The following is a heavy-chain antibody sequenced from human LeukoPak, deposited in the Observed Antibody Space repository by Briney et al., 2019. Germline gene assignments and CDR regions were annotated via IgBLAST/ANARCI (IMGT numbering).Heavy chain of an antibody. Sequence: GSLRLSCAASGFTFSSYAMHWVRQAPGKGLEWVAVISYDGSNKYYADSVKGRFTISRDNSKNTLYLQMNSLRAEDTAVYYCARDRGSYGSLDYWGQGTLVTVSS. CDR2: ISYDGSNK. V-gene: IGHV3-30*04. J-gene: IGHJ4*02. CDR1: GFTFSSYA. D-gene: IGHD1-26*01. CDR3: ARDRGSYGSLDY.